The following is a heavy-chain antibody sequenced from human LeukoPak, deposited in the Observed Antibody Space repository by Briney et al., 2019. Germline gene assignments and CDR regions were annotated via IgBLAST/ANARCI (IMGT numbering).Heavy chain of an antibody. Sequence: ASVKVSCTASGYTFTSYDINWVRQAPGQGLEWMGWMNPNSGNTGYAQKFQGRVTMTRNTSISTAYMELSSLRSEDTAVYYCAREGTPGIAAAGLAFDIWGQGTMVTVSS. D-gene: IGHD6-13*01. V-gene: IGHV1-8*01. J-gene: IGHJ3*02. CDR3: AREGTPGIAAAGLAFDI. CDR1: GYTFTSYD. CDR2: MNPNSGNT.